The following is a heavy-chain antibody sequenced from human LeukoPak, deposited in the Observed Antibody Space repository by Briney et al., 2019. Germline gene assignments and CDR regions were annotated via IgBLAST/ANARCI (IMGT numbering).Heavy chain of an antibody. CDR1: GLTFDDYA. V-gene: IGHV3-9*01. Sequence: GGSLRLSCTASGLTFDDYAMHWVRQAPGKGLEWVSGINGNNVIINYADSVRGRFTISKDNAKNTVYLQMNSLRAEDTAVYYCVSFYETYWGRGTLVTVSS. D-gene: IGHD2/OR15-2a*01. CDR3: VSFYETY. CDR2: INGNNVII. J-gene: IGHJ4*02.